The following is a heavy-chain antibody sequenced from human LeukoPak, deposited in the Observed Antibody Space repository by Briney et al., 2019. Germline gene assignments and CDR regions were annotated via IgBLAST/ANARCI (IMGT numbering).Heavy chain of an antibody. J-gene: IGHJ3*02. D-gene: IGHD1-26*01. V-gene: IGHV3-30-3*01. CDR1: GFTFSSYA. CDR2: ISYDGSNK. CDR3: ARDNGDKWELLYFGAFDI. Sequence: GGSLRLSCAASGFTFSSYAMHWVRQAPGKGLEWVAVISYDGSNKYYADSVKGRFTISRDNSKNTLYLQMNSLRAEDTAVYYCARDNGDKWELLYFGAFDIWGQGTMVTVSS.